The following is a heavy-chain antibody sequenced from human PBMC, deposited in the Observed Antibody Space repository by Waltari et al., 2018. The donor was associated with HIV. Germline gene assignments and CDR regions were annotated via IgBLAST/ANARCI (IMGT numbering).Heavy chain of an antibody. D-gene: IGHD3-16*01. CDR2: IYYSGTA. Sequence: QLHLQESGPGLVKPSETLSHTCSVSVASISSSSYYWAWSRQPPGKGLEWIGAIYYSGTAYYNPSVKSRVSASLDASKNELSLKLTSVTATDTALYYCARLRFHSLYYFDSWGPGILVTVSS. V-gene: IGHV4-39*01. CDR1: VASISSSSYY. J-gene: IGHJ4*02. CDR3: ARLRFHSLYYFDS.